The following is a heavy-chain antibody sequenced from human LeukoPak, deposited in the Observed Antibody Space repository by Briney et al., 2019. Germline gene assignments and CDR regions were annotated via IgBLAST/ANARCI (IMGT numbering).Heavy chain of an antibody. V-gene: IGHV3-23*01. Sequence: GGSLRLSCAASGFTFSNYAMSWVRQAPGKGLDWVSTISRNSGDTYYADSVKGRWTISRDNSKNTLYLQMNSLRGEDTAVYYCAKDPPSSHNGMDGWGQGTTVTVSS. CDR3: AKDPPSSHNGMDG. CDR1: GFTFSNYA. CDR2: ISRNSGDT. J-gene: IGHJ6*02. D-gene: IGHD6-6*01.